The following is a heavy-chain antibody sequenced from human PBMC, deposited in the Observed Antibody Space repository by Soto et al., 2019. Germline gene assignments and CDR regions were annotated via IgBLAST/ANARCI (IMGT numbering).Heavy chain of an antibody. CDR1: GFTFSSYG. CDR2: IWYDGSNK. Sequence: QPGGSLRLSCAASGFTFSSYGMHWVRQAPGKGLEWVAVIWYDGSNKYYADSVKGRFTISRDNSKNTLYLQMNSLRAEDTAVYYCARDQGSGWYYSTHYGMDVWGQGTTVTVSS. V-gene: IGHV3-33*01. CDR3: ARDQGSGWYYSTHYGMDV. J-gene: IGHJ6*02. D-gene: IGHD6-19*01.